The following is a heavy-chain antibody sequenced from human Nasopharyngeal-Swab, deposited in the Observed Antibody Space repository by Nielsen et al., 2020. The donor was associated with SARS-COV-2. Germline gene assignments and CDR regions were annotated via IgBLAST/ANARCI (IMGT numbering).Heavy chain of an antibody. CDR2: TSNDGGAT. V-gene: IGHV3-30*18. D-gene: IGHD5-24*01. CDR3: AKEMAAFDAFDV. J-gene: IGHJ3*01. CDR1: GFTFSSYG. Sequence: GESLKISCVASGFTFSSYGMHWVRQAPGKGLEWVAATSNDGGATAHADSVKGRFIISRDNSKNTLYLQMDSLRGEDTAVYYCAKEMAAFDAFDVWGQGTVVTVSS.